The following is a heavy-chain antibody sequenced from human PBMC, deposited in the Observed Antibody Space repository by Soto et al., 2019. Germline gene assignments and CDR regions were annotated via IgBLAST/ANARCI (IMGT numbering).Heavy chain of an antibody. V-gene: IGHV1-46*01. CDR3: VRGGSVLVVTAPFDY. D-gene: IGHD2-21*02. CDR2: INPSGGGA. J-gene: IGHJ4*02. Sequence: QVQLVQSGAGVKKPGASVTVSCKASGDTFTTYYLHWVRQAPGQGLEWLGMINPSGGGATYAQKFQGRPTLTRNTTTNTVNMEMRSLIAKGAAGYNCVRGGSVLVVTAPFDYWGQGTLVTVSS. CDR1: GDTFTTYY.